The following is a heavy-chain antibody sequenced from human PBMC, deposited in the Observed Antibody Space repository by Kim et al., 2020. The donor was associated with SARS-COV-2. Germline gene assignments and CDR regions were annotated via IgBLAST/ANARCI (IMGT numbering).Heavy chain of an antibody. D-gene: IGHD3-10*01. Sequence: RFTISRDNSKNTLYLQMNSLRAEDTAVYYCAKDRGVRGGPGDYYYYGMDVWGQGTTVTVSS. J-gene: IGHJ6*02. CDR3: AKDRGVRGGPGDYYYYGMDV. V-gene: IGHV3-30*02.